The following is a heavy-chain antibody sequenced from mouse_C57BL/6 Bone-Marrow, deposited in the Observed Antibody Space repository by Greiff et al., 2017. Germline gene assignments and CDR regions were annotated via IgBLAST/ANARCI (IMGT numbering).Heavy chain of an antibody. CDR3: ARSRGLRRFAY. J-gene: IGHJ3*01. D-gene: IGHD2-12*01. CDR1: GYTFTSYW. CDR2: LDPSDSYT. V-gene: IGHV1-69*01. Sequence: QVQLQQPGAELVMPGASVKLSCKASGYTFTSYWMHWVKQRPGQGLEWIGELDPSDSYTNYDQKFKGKSTLTVDKSSSTAYMQLSSLTSEDSAVYYCARSRGLRRFAYWGQGTLVTVSA.